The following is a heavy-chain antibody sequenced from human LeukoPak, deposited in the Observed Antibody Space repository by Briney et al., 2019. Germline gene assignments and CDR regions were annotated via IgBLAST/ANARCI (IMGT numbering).Heavy chain of an antibody. V-gene: IGHV1-18*01. CDR3: ARMGRWPAVPNPMLDY. J-gene: IGHJ4*02. Sequence: GASXKVSCKASGYTFTSYGISWVRQAPGQGLEWMGWISAYNGNTNYAQKLQGRVTMTTDTSTSTAYMELRSLRSDDTAVYYCARMGRWPAVPNPMLDYWGQGTLVTVSS. CDR2: ISAYNGNT. CDR1: GYTFTSYG. D-gene: IGHD2-2*01.